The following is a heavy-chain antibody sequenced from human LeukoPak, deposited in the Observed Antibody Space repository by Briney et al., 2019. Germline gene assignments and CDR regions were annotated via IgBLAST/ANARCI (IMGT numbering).Heavy chain of an antibody. CDR2: IYSGGST. CDR1: GFTVSSNY. J-gene: IGHJ4*02. V-gene: IGHV3-53*04. Sequence: GGSLGLSFAASGFTVSSNYMSWFGQAPGKGLEGVSVIYSGGSTYYADSVKGRFTISRHNSKNTLYLQMNSLRAEDTAVYYCARALPYSSSETWRYFDYWGQGTLVTVSS. CDR3: ARALPYSSSETWRYFDY. D-gene: IGHD6-13*01.